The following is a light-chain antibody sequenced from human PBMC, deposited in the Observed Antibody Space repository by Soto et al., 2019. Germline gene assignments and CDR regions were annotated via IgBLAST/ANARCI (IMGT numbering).Light chain of an antibody. Sequence: DIQMTQSPSTLSASVGDTVTITCRASQSIGNWMAWYQQTPGKAPNLLIYRGSSLQSGVPSRFSGSGSGTEFTLTIVSLQPGDFAVYYCQQFNVYPYTFGRGTKLEIK. CDR1: QSIGNW. CDR3: QQFNVYPYT. CDR2: RGS. V-gene: IGKV1-5*03. J-gene: IGKJ2*01.